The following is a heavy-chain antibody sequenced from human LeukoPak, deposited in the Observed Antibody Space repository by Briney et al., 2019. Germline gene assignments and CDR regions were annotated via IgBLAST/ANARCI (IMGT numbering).Heavy chain of an antibody. Sequence: SETLSLTCTVSGGSISSGDYYWSWIRQPPGKGLEWIVYIYYSGSTYYNPSLKSRVTISVDTSKNQFSPKLSSVTAADTAVYSCARDLPSAMNSDYYYYGMDVWDQGTTVTVSS. CDR1: GGSISSGDYY. V-gene: IGHV4-30-4*08. J-gene: IGHJ6*02. CDR2: IYYSGST. CDR3: ARDLPSAMNSDYYYYGMDV. D-gene: IGHD2-2*01.